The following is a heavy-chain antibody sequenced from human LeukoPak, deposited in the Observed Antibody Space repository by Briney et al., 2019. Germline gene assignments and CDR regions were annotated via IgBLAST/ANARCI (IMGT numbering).Heavy chain of an antibody. CDR3: TSRGYDSSGHPIR. J-gene: IGHJ4*02. Sequence: PGGSLRLSCAASGFTFSSYGMHWVRQAPGKGLEWVAFIRYDGSIKDYADSVRGRFTISRDNSKNTLSLQMNSLRAEDTALYYCTSRGYDSSGHPIRWGQGTLVTVSS. V-gene: IGHV3-30*02. D-gene: IGHD3-22*01. CDR2: IRYDGSIK. CDR1: GFTFSSYG.